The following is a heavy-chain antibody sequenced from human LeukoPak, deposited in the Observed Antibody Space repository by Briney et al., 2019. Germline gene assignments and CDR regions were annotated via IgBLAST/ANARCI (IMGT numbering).Heavy chain of an antibody. CDR1: GFTFSSYS. CDR2: ISSSSSYI. V-gene: IGHV3-21*01. Sequence: PGGSLRLSCAASGFTFSSYSMNWVRQAPGKGLEWVSSISSSSSYIYYADSVKGRFTISRDNAKNSLYLQMNSLRAEDTAVYYCARDEWDPPGDYYYMDVWGKGTTVTISS. J-gene: IGHJ6*03. D-gene: IGHD1-26*01. CDR3: ARDEWDPPGDYYYMDV.